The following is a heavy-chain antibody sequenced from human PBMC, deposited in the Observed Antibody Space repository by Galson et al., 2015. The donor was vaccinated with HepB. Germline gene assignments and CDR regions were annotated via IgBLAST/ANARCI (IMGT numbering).Heavy chain of an antibody. Sequence: SLRLSCAASGFTFSNYAMSWVRQAPGKGLEWVSAISMSGGSTYYADSVKGRFIISRDNSKNTLSLQMNSLRAEDTAVFYCAKGPRRGGDGYKHFFDYWGQGTLVTVSS. CDR3: AKGPRRGGDGYKHFFDY. CDR1: GFTFSNYA. V-gene: IGHV3-23*01. D-gene: IGHD5-24*01. J-gene: IGHJ4*02. CDR2: ISMSGGST.